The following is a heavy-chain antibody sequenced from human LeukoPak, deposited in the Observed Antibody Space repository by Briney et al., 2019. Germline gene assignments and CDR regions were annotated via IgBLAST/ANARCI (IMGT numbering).Heavy chain of an antibody. CDR2: ISSRGSTI. J-gene: IGHJ4*02. CDR1: GFTFSSYE. D-gene: IGHD3-10*01. CDR3: ARRKGPYGSGTYYDS. Sequence: GGSLRLSCAASGFTFSSYEMNWVRQAPGKGLEWVSYISSRGSTIYYADSVKGRFTISRDNAKKSLYLQMNSLRVDDTALYYCARRKGPYGSGTYYDSWGQGTLVSVSS. V-gene: IGHV3-48*03.